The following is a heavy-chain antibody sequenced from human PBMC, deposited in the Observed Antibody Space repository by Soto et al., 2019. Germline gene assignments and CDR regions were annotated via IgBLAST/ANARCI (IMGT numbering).Heavy chain of an antibody. V-gene: IGHV3-33*01. CDR3: ARGPGRPPLRNYGMDV. Sequence: QVQLVESGGGVVQPGRSLRLSCAASGFIFNRYGMHWVRQVPGKGLEWVADIWYDGSNTNYADSVKGRFTISRDNSKNTLSLQMNSLRAEDTAVYYCARGPGRPPLRNYGMDVWGQGTTVTVSS. CDR2: IWYDGSNT. CDR1: GFIFNRYG. J-gene: IGHJ6*02.